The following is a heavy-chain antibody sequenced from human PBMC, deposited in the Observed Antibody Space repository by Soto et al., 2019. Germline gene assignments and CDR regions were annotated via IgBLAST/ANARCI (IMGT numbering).Heavy chain of an antibody. D-gene: IGHD3-3*01. CDR1: VFPFTGYR. CDR2: INRDGNEK. CDR3: ARAGGHDFWTVLDP. V-gene: IGHV3-7*01. Sequence: RSLRLSCAASVFPFTGYRISWVRRAPGQGLEWVANINRDGNEKYYVDSVKGRFTISRDNAKNSVYLQRSSLRVEDTAVYYCARAGGHDFWTVLDPVAQGTLVNVSS. J-gene: IGHJ5*02.